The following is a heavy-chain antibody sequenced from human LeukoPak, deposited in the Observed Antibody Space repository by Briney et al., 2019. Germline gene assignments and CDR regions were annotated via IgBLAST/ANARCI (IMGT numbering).Heavy chain of an antibody. D-gene: IGHD1-26*01. J-gene: IGHJ4*02. V-gene: IGHV4-4*09. CDR2: IYTSGST. Sequence: PSETLSLTCTVSGGSISSYYWSWIRQPPGKGLEWIGYIYTSGSTNYNPSLKSRVTISVDTSKNQFSLKLSSVTAADTAVYYCARRSREGAHFDYWGQGTLVTVSS. CDR3: ARRSREGAHFDY. CDR1: GGSISSYY.